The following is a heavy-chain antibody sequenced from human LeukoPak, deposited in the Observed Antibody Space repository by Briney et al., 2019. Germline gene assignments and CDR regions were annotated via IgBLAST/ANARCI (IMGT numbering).Heavy chain of an antibody. CDR2: IIPIFGTA. Sequence: SVKVSCKASGGTFSSYAISWVRQAPGQGLEWMGGIIPIFGTANYAQKFQGRVTITADKSTSTAYMELSSLRSEDTAVCYCARDLREATAMANYFDYWGQGTLVTVSS. CDR1: GGTFSSYA. D-gene: IGHD5-18*01. V-gene: IGHV1-69*06. CDR3: ARDLREATAMANYFDY. J-gene: IGHJ4*02.